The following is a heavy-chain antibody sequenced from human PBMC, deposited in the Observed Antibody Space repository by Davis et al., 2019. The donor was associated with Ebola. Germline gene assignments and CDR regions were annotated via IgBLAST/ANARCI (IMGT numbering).Heavy chain of an antibody. V-gene: IGHV3-74*01. D-gene: IGHD6-19*01. CDR2: INSDGNST. CDR1: GFTFSSYW. Sequence: PGGSLRLSCVVSGFTFSSYWMHWVRQAPGKGLVWVSRINSDGNSTSYADSVKGRFTISRENVKNSLYLQMNSLRAEDTAVYYCARQWQNNFDYWGQGTLVTVSS. CDR3: ARQWQNNFDY. J-gene: IGHJ4*02.